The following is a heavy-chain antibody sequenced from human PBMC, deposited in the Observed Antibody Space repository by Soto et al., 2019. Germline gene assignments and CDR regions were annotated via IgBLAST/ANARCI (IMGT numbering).Heavy chain of an antibody. CDR3: ASMNWNYVLNPTYFDY. V-gene: IGHV4-39*01. Sequence: SETLPLTCTVSGGSISSSSYYWGWIRQPPGKGLEWIGSIYYSGSTYYNPSLKSRVTISVDTSKNQFSLKLSSVTAADTAVYYCASMNWNYVLNPTYFDYWGQGTLVTVSS. CDR1: GGSISSSSYY. J-gene: IGHJ4*02. CDR2: IYYSGST. D-gene: IGHD1-7*01.